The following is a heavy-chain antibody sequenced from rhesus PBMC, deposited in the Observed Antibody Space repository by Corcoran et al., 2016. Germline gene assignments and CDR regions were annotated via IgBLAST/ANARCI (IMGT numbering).Heavy chain of an antibody. J-gene: IGHJ4*01. CDR3: ARGCAGSGCPLVHIDF. D-gene: IGHD2-21*01. CDR1: GGSFSNNF. CDR2: ILGSGGIS. V-gene: IGHV4-173*01. Sequence: QLQLQESGPGLVKPSETLSLACAVSGGSFSNNFWVWTRQPPGKGLAGIGRILGSGGISANNPSLKSRVTMSTDTSKNQFSLKLTSVTAADTAVYFCARGCAGSGCPLVHIDFWGQGFLVTVSS.